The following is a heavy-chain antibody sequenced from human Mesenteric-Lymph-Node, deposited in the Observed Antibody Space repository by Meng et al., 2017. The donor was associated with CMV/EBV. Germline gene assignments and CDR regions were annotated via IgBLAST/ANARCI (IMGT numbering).Heavy chain of an antibody. V-gene: IGHV4-31*03. CDR1: GGSISSGGYY. J-gene: IGHJ4*02. CDR3: ARDGSSYGYTDY. Sequence: NVSGGSISSGGYYWSWIRQFPGKGLEWIGCIYYSGTTYYNPSLKSRVSISIDTSENQFSLKLSSVTAADTAVYYCARDGSSYGYTDYWGQGALVTVSS. CDR2: IYYSGTT. D-gene: IGHD5-18*01.